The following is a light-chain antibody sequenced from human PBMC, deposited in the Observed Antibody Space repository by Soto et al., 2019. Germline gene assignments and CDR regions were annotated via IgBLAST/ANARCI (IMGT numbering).Light chain of an antibody. V-gene: IGLV1-40*01. CDR1: GSSIGAGYD. CDR3: QSYDTTMSGLNWV. CDR2: GDN. Sequence: QSALTQPPSVSGAPGQRIIIPCTGSGSSIGAGYDVNWYQHVPGTPPKLLIFGDNNRPSGVPDRFSASKAGTSASLAITGLQPEDEAEYYCQSYDTTMSGLNWVFGGGTKLTVL. J-gene: IGLJ3*02.